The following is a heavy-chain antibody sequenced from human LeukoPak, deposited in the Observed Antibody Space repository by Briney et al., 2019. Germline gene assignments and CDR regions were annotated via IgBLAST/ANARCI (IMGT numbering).Heavy chain of an antibody. CDR2: ISYDGSNK. CDR1: GFTFSSYA. Sequence: PGGSLRLSCAASGFTFSSYAMHWVRQAPGKGLEWVAVISYDGSNKYYADSVKGRFTISRGNSKNTLYLQMNSLRAEDTAVYYCAREAPHGYYYDSSGYYGNWFDPWGQGTLVTVSS. CDR3: AREAPHGYYYDSSGYYGNWFDP. J-gene: IGHJ5*02. V-gene: IGHV3-30-3*01. D-gene: IGHD3-22*01.